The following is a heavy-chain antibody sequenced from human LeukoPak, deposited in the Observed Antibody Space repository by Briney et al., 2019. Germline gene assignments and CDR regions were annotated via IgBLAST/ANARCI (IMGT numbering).Heavy chain of an antibody. J-gene: IGHJ5*02. Sequence: SVTVSCKASGGTFSSYAISWVRQAPGQGLEWMGGIIPIFGTANYAQKFQGRVTMTRDTSTSTVYMELSSLRSEDTAVYYCARGPRSSGWIEDPWGQGTLVTVSS. CDR1: GGTFSSYA. V-gene: IGHV1-69*05. D-gene: IGHD6-19*01. CDR3: ARGPRSSGWIEDP. CDR2: IIPIFGTA.